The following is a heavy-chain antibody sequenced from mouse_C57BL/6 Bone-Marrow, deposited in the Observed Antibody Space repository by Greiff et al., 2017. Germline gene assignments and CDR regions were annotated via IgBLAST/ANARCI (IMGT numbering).Heavy chain of an antibody. V-gene: IGHV1-64*01. CDR2: IHPNSGST. CDR1: GYTFTSYW. D-gene: IGHD2-1*01. Sequence: QVHVKQSGAELVKPGASVKLSCKASGYTFTSYWMHWVKQRPGQGLEWIGMIHPNSGSTNYNEKFKSKATLTVDKSSSTAYMQLSSLTSEDSAVYYCARRVYYYYAMDYWGQGTSVTVSS. CDR3: ARRVYYYYAMDY. J-gene: IGHJ4*01.